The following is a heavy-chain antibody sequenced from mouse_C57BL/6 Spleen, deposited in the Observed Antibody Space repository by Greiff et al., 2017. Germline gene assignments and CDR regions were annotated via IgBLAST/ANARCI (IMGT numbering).Heavy chain of an antibody. Sequence: VQLQQSGPELVKPGASVKISCKASGYSFTDYNMNWVKQSNGKSLEWIGVINPNYGTTSYNKKFKGKAKLTVDQSSSTAYMQLNSLTSEASAVYYSARSDYYGSSYYFDDWGQGTTLTVSS. CDR3: ARSDYYGSSYYFDD. D-gene: IGHD1-1*01. CDR2: INPNYGTT. CDR1: GYSFTDYN. V-gene: IGHV1-39*01. J-gene: IGHJ2*01.